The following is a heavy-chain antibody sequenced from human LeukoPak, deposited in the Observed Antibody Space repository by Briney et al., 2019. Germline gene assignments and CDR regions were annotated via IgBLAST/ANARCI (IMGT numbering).Heavy chain of an antibody. CDR3: AVSSKEETGFEF. J-gene: IGHJ4*02. CDR1: GFTFSTYN. D-gene: IGHD1-14*01. CDR2: ISSSRNYV. V-gene: IGHV3-21*01. Sequence: GGSLRLSCAASGFTFSTYNMNWVRQAPGKGLEWVSSISSSRNYVYYADSMKGRFTISRDNSKNSLYLQINSLRAEDTAVYYCAVSSKEETGFEFGGQGTVVIVSS.